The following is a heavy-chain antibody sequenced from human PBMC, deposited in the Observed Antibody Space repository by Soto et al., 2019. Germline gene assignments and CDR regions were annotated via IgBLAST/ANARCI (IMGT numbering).Heavy chain of an antibody. J-gene: IGHJ4*02. CDR1: GGSISSYY. Sequence: SETLSLTCTVSGGSISSYYWSWIRQPPGKGLEWIGSIYFTGSTYYTPSLQSRLTVSVDTSKNQFSLKVSSVTAADTAVYYCARLAAAGDFDFWGPGTLVTVSS. D-gene: IGHD6-13*01. V-gene: IGHV4-59*05. CDR2: IYFTGST. CDR3: ARLAAAGDFDF.